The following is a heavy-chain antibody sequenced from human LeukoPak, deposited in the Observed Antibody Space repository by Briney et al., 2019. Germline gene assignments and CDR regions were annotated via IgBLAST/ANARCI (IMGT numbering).Heavy chain of an antibody. D-gene: IGHD2-2*01. CDR2: IYYSGST. CDR3: ARLTIVPDDWLYAFDI. CDR1: GVSISSSRYY. Sequence: TLSLTCTVSGVSISSSRYYWGWIRQPPGKGLEGIGSIYYSGSTYYNPSHKRRDTTSVDPPKHHLSLKLTAETPADTAVYYCARLTIVPDDWLYAFDIWGQGTMVTVSS. J-gene: IGHJ3*02. V-gene: IGHV4-39*07.